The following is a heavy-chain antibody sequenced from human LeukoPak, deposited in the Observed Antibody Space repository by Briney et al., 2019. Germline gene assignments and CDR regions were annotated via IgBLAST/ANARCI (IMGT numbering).Heavy chain of an antibody. J-gene: IGHJ3*02. CDR2: IYYSGST. V-gene: IGHV4-59*01. CDR1: GGSISSYY. CDR3: AREAWLLPGDAFDI. D-gene: IGHD2-15*01. Sequence: ASETLSLTCTVSGGSISSYYWSWIRQPPGKGLEWIGYIYYSGSTNYNPSLKSRVTISVDTSKNQFSLKLSSVTAAHTAVYYCAREAWLLPGDAFDIWGQGTMVTVSS.